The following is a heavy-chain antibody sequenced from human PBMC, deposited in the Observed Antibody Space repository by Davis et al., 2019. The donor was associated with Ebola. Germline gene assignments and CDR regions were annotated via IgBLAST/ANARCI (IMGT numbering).Heavy chain of an antibody. CDR3: ARPPRSDLHWYFDL. CDR1: GYTFTSYG. CDR2: ISAYNGNT. J-gene: IGHJ2*01. Sequence: AASVKVSCKASGYTFTSYGISWVRQAPGQGLEWMGWISAYNGNTNYAQKLQGRVTMTTDTSTSTAYMELRSLRSDDTAVYYCARPPRSDLHWYFDLWGRGTLVTVSS. D-gene: IGHD6-19*01. V-gene: IGHV1-18*04.